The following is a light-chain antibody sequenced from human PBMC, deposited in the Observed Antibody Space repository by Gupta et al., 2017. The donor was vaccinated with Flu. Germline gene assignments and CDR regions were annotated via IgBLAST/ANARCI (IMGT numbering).Light chain of an antibody. J-gene: IGLJ1*01. Sequence: QSVLTQPPSVSGAPGQRVTISSTGSSSNVGADYDVHWYQHVPGTAPKLLIFATFNRPSGVPDRFSGSKSGTSASLAITGLQAEDEADYYCQAYDSSLSGFYVFGTGTKVTVL. CDR3: QAYDSSLSGFYV. V-gene: IGLV1-40*01. CDR2: ATF. CDR1: SSNVGADYD.